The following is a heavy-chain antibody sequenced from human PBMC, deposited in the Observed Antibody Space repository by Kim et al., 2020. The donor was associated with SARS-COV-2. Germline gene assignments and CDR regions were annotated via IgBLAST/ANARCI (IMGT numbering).Heavy chain of an antibody. CDR3: ARAIGYSSGQGLGEFDY. CDR1: GGSISSSSYY. V-gene: IGHV4-39*07. D-gene: IGHD6-19*01. CDR2: IYYSGST. Sequence: SETLSLTCTVSGGSISSSSYYWGWIRQPPGKGLEWIGSIYYSGSTYYNPSLKSRVTISVDTSKNQFSLKLSSVTAADTAVYYCARAIGYSSGQGLGEFDYWGQGTLVTVSS. J-gene: IGHJ4*02.